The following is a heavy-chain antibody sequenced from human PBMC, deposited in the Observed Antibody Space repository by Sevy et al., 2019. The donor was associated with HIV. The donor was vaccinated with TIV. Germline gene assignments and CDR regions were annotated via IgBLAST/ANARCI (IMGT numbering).Heavy chain of an antibody. J-gene: IGHJ4*02. CDR2: ISSSSRTI. D-gene: IGHD5-18*01. CDR3: ARDVDTPFVRXFDX. V-gene: IGHV3-48*02. CDR1: GXXFSSDS. Sequence: GGSLRLSCVVSGXXFSSDSMNWVRQAPGKGLEWLAYISSSSRTIYYADSVEGRFTISRDNDKKSVFLQMNNLRDEDSATYYCARDVDTPFVRXFDXWGQGTLVTVSS.